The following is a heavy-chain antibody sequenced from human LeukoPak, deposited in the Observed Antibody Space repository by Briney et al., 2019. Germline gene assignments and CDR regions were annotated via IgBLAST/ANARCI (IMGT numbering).Heavy chain of an antibody. V-gene: IGHV3-66*01. D-gene: IGHD4-17*01. Sequence: PGGSLSLSCAASGFTVSSNYMSWVRQAPGKGLEWVSIIYSGGSTYYADSVKGRFTISRDDSKNTLYLQMNSLRAEDTAVYYCARRDGDSDRGFDYWGQGTLVTVSS. CDR3: ARRDGDSDRGFDY. CDR1: GFTVSSNY. J-gene: IGHJ4*02. CDR2: IYSGGST.